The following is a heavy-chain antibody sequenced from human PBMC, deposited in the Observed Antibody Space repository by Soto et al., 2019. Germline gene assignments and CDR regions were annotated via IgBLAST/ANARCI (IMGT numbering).Heavy chain of an antibody. D-gene: IGHD2-15*01. CDR3: AGDVLLVVVSASRAAGRLAP. CDR1: GGSFSSNT. V-gene: IGHV1-69*01. Sequence: QLQLVQSGAEVKKPGSSVNVSCKTSGGSFSSNTITWVRQAPGQGLEWMGGIIPIFGTSKYAKKFQGRVTITADGSTNTVYMELSRVRYEDTAVYYCAGDVLLVVVSASRAAGRLAPWGQGTLVTVSS. J-gene: IGHJ5*02. CDR2: IIPIFGTS.